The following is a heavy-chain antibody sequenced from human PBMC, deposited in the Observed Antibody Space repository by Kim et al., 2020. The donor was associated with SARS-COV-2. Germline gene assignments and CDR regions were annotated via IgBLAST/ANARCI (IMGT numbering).Heavy chain of an antibody. CDR1: GYTFTSYY. Sequence: ASVKVSCKASGYTFTSYYMHWVRQAPGQGLEWMGIINPSGGSTSYAQKFQGRVTMTRDTSTSTVYMELSSLRSEDTAVYYCARDLSPVATIPNYYFDYWGQGTLVTVSS. CDR2: INPSGGST. V-gene: IGHV1-46*01. CDR3: ARDLSPVATIPNYYFDY. J-gene: IGHJ4*02. D-gene: IGHD5-12*01.